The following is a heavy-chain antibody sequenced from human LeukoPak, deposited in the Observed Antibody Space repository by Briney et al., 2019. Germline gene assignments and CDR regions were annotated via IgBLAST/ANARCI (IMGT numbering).Heavy chain of an antibody. Sequence: TGGSLRLSCAASGFTFSSYAMNWVRQAPGKGLEWVSGIIGSGGSTYYADSVKGRLTISRDNSKNTLYLQMNSLRAEDTAVYYCAKGSSLRLGPTVEYYFDNWGQGTLVTVSS. J-gene: IGHJ4*02. D-gene: IGHD1-26*01. CDR3: AKGSSLRLGPTVEYYFDN. CDR2: IIGSGGST. CDR1: GFTFSSYA. V-gene: IGHV3-23*01.